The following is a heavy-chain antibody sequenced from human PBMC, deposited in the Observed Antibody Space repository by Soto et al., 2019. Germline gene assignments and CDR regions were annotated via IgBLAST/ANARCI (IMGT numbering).Heavy chain of an antibody. CDR3: ARARGRGIVQINWFDP. Sequence: SETLSLTCAVSGGSISSGGYSLSWIRQPPGKGLEWIGYIYHSGSTYYNPSLKSRVTISVDRSKNQFSLKLSSVTAADTAVYYCARARGRGIVQINWFDPWGQGTMVTVSS. CDR1: GGSISSGGYS. V-gene: IGHV4-30-2*01. J-gene: IGHJ5*02. CDR2: IYHSGST. D-gene: IGHD1-1*01.